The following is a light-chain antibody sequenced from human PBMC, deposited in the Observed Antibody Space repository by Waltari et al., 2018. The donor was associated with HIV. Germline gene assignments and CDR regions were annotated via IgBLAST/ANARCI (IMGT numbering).Light chain of an antibody. V-gene: IGLV2-23*02. CDR2: EVS. CDR3: CSYAGSSTPFV. CDR1: SSAVGSYNL. Sequence: QSALTQPASVSGSPGQSITISGTGTSSAVGSYNLVSWYQQYPGKVPKLMIYEVSKRPSGVSNRFSGSKSGNTASLTISGLQAEDEADYYCCSYAGSSTPFVFGTATKVTVL. J-gene: IGLJ1*01.